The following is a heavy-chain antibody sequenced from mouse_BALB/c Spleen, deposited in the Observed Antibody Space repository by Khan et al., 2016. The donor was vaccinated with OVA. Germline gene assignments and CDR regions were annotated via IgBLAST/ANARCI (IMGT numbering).Heavy chain of an antibody. CDR3: ARGGYGTFFAF. CDR2: IDPSDNKT. V-gene: IGHV1-61*01. CDR1: GYTFTSFW. Sequence: QVQLQQPGAELVRPGASVKLSCKASGYTFTSFWMNWVKLRPGQSLEWIGMIDPSDNKTHYNQMFKDKATLTVDKSSNTAYMQLSSLTSEDSAVYFCARGGYGTFFAFWGRGTLVTGSP. D-gene: IGHD2-1*01. J-gene: IGHJ3*01.